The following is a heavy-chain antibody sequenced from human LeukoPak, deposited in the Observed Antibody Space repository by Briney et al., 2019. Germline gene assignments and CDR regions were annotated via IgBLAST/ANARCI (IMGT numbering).Heavy chain of an antibody. V-gene: IGHV3-7*01. D-gene: IGHD6-6*01. Sequence: PGESLRLSCAASGFTFSSYWVGWVRQAPGKGLEWVANIKQDGSEKYYVDSVKGRFAISRDNAKDSLYLQMNSLRAEDTAVYHCARVIAARPARWTYYYMDVWGKGTTVTVSS. CDR1: GFTFSSYW. CDR2: IKQDGSEK. CDR3: ARVIAARPARWTYYYMDV. J-gene: IGHJ6*03.